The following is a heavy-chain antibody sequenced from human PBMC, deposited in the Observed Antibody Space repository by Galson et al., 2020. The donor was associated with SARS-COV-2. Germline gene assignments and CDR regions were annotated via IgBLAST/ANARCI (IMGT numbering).Heavy chain of an antibody. CDR3: ARVRSSGWADAYDI. CDR2: ISAYDGNT. V-gene: IGHV1-18*01. D-gene: IGHD6-25*01. CDR1: GYTFTTYG. J-gene: IGHJ3*02. Sequence: ASVKVSCKASGYTFTTYGISWVRQDPGQGLEWMGWISAYDGNTKYAQKLQGRVTVTTDTSTSTVYMELRSLRSDDTAVYYCARVRSSGWADAYDIWGQGTKVTVSS.